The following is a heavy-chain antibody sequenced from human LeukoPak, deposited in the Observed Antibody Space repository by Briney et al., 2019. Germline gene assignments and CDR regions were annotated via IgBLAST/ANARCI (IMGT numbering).Heavy chain of an antibody. CDR1: GFTFSSYG. CDR3: AKDRVVVVPAATGLDY. V-gene: IGHV3-30*02. J-gene: IGHJ4*02. Sequence: PGGSLRLSCAASGFTFSSYGMHWDRQAPGKGLEWVAFIRYDGSNKYYADSVKGRFTISRDNSKNTLYLQMNSLRAEDTAVYYCAKDRVVVVPAATGLDYWGQGTLVTVSS. D-gene: IGHD2-2*01. CDR2: IRYDGSNK.